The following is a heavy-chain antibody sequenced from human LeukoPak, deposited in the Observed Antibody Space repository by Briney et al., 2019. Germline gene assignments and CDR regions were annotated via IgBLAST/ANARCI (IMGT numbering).Heavy chain of an antibody. V-gene: IGHV4-59*11. CDR1: GGSISSHY. D-gene: IGHD2/OR15-2a*01. CDR2: IYYSGST. CDR3: AKNIGRGGFDP. Sequence: PETLSLTCTVSGGSISSHYWSWIRQPPGQGLEWIGNIYYSGSTNYNPSLKSRVTISGDTSKNQFSLKLNSVTAADTAVYYCAKNIGRGGFDPWGQGTLVTVSS. J-gene: IGHJ5*02.